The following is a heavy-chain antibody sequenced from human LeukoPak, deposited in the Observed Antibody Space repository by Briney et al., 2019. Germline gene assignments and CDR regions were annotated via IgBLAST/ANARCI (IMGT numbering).Heavy chain of an antibody. Sequence: QTGGSLRLSCAASGFTFSKYWMLWVRQAPGKGLESVSRINTDGTVTTYADSVKGRFTVSRDNAVNTMFLQMNSVRDEDTAVYYCATKQWLAPPPDSWGQGTPVTVSS. D-gene: IGHD6-19*01. V-gene: IGHV3-74*01. CDR1: GFTFSKYW. CDR3: ATKQWLAPPPDS. J-gene: IGHJ4*02. CDR2: INTDGTVT.